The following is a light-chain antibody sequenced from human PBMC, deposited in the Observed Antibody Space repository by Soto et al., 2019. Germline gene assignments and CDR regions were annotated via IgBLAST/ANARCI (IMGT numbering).Light chain of an antibody. J-gene: IGKJ2*01. Sequence: EIVLTQSPATLSLSPGERATLSCRASQSVSSYLAWYQQKPGQAPRLLIYDASNRATGIPSRFSGSGSGTDFTLTISSLEPEDFAVYHCQQCSKWPYTFGQGTKLETK. CDR1: QSVSSY. CDR2: DAS. V-gene: IGKV3-11*01. CDR3: QQCSKWPYT.